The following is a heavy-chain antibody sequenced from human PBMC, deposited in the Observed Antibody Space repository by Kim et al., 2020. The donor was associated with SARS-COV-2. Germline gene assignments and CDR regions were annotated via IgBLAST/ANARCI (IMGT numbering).Heavy chain of an antibody. V-gene: IGHV3-33*05. D-gene: IGHD2-2*01. CDR1: GFTFSSYG. CDR3: ARDGKGVVVPAAMYYYYGMDV. J-gene: IGHJ6*02. CDR2: ISYDGSNK. Sequence: GGSLRLSCAASGFTFSSYGMHWVRQAPGKGLEWVAVISYDGSNKYYADSVKGRFTISRDNSKNTLYLQMNSLRAEDTAVYYCARDGKGVVVPAAMYYYYGMDVWGQGTTVTVSS.